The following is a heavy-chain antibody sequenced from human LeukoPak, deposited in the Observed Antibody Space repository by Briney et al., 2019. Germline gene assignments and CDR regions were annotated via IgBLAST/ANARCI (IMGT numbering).Heavy chain of an antibody. CDR3: AITGVADAFDI. CDR2: INSDGSST. D-gene: IGHD3-10*01. V-gene: IGHV3-74*01. CDR1: GFTFSSYW. Sequence: GGSLRLSCAASGFTFSSYWMRWVRQAPGKGLVGVSRINSDGSSTNYADSVKGRFTISRDNAKNTLYLQMNSLRAEDTAVYYCAITGVADAFDIWGQGTMVTVSS. J-gene: IGHJ3*02.